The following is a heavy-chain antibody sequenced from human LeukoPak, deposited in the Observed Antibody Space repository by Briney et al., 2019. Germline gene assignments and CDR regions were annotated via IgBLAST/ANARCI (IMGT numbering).Heavy chain of an antibody. CDR2: IKRKTDGGTT. CDR3: TTRSGFWSGSDY. Sequence: GGSLRLSCAVSGFTFSNIWMSWVRQAPGKGLEWVGRIKRKTDGGTTDYAAPVKGRFTTSRDDSKNMLYLQMNSLKTEDTAMYYCTTRSGFWSGSDYWGQGTLVTVSS. J-gene: IGHJ4*02. V-gene: IGHV3-15*01. D-gene: IGHD3-3*01. CDR1: GFTFSNIW.